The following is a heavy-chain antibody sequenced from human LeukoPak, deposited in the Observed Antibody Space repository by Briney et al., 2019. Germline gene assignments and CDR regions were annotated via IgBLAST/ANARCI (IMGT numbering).Heavy chain of an antibody. J-gene: IGHJ4*02. D-gene: IGHD5-12*01. CDR3: AKDLEMYTGYGLFDS. CDR2: ISYDGSNE. V-gene: IGHV3-30*18. CDR1: GLYFSTFG. Sequence: PRGALRLSCAAPGLYFSTFGMHWVCQAPGKGLERVALISYDGSNEYYADSGKGRFTISRDNSKSTLYLQMNSLRAEDTSVYYCAKDLEMYTGYGLFDSWGQGTLVTVSS.